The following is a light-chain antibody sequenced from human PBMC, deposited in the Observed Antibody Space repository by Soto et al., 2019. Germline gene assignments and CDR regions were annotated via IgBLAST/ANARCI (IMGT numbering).Light chain of an antibody. CDR2: EGS. V-gene: IGLV2-23*01. CDR3: CSYAGSSTLYV. CDR1: SSXFGSYNL. J-gene: IGLJ1*01. Sequence: SVLTQAASVYGSPGQSITISCTGTSSXFGSYNLVSWYQQHPGKAPKLMIYEGSKRPSGVSNRFSGSKSGNTASLTISGLQAEDEADYYCCSYAGSSTLYVFGTGTKVTV.